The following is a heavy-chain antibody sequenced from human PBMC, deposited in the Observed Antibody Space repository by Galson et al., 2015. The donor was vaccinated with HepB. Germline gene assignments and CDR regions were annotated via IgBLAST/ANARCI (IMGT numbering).Heavy chain of an antibody. Sequence: SVKVSCKASGYTFTSYDINWVRQATGQGLEWMGWMNPNSGKTGYAHNFQGRFTMTRNTSIGTAYMELSSLRSEDTAVYYCARGPPGRCSGGSCYSHYWGQGTLVTVSS. J-gene: IGHJ4*02. V-gene: IGHV1-8*01. CDR2: MNPNSGKT. CDR1: GYTFTSYD. CDR3: ARGPPGRCSGGSCYSHY. D-gene: IGHD2-15*01.